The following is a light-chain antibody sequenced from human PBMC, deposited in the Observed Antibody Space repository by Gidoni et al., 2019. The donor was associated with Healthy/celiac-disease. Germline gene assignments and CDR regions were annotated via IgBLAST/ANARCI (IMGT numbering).Light chain of an antibody. CDR1: QSISSY. V-gene: IGKV1-39*01. CDR3: QPSYSTPRT. Sequence: DIQMTQSPPSLSASVGDRVTITCRASQSISSYLYLYQQKPGSAPKLLIYAAASLHSGVPARFSGSGSGTDVTFTISSLQPHDFATYYCQPSYSTPRTFGQGTKVEIK. CDR2: AAA. J-gene: IGKJ1*01.